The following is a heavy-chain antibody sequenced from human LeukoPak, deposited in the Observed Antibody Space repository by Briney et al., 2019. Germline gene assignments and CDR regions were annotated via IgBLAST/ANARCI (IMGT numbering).Heavy chain of an antibody. J-gene: IGHJ4*02. CDR3: AGRGYSYGFTFDY. D-gene: IGHD5-18*01. V-gene: IGHV4-59*12. CDR2: IYYSGST. Sequence: PSETLSLTCTVSGGSISSYYWSWIRQPPGKGLEWIGYIYYSGSTNYNPSLKSRVTISVDKSKNQFSLKLSSVTAADTAVYYCAGRGYSYGFTFDYWGQGTLVTVSS. CDR1: GGSISSYY.